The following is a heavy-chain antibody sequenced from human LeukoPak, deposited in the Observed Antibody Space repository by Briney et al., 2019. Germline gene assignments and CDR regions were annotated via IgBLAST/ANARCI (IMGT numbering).Heavy chain of an antibody. CDR2: IIPIFGTA. Sequence: GASVKVSCKASGYTFTSYDINWVRQAPGQGLEWMGGIIPIFGTANYAQKFQGRVTITADKSTSTAYMELSSLRSEDTAVYYCARVGDDYGDYGPFDIWGQGTMVTVSS. CDR1: GYTFTSYD. V-gene: IGHV1-69*06. CDR3: ARVGDDYGDYGPFDI. J-gene: IGHJ3*02. D-gene: IGHD4-17*01.